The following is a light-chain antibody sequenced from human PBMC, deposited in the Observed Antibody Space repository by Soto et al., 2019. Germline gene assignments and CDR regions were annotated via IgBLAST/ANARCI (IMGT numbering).Light chain of an antibody. CDR2: AAS. Sequence: DIHMTQSPSSLSASVADRVTITCSASQGISNFLAWYQQKPGKGPKLLLSAASTFQSGVTFRFSGSGSGTDFTLTNTTLQPEYVATYDGQNYSSVITFGQGTRLEIK. J-gene: IGKJ5*01. CDR1: QGISNF. CDR3: QNYSSVIT. V-gene: IGKV1-27*01.